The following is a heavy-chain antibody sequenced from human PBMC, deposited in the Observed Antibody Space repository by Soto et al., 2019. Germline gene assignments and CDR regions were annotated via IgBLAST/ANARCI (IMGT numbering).Heavy chain of an antibody. Sequence: QLQLQESGSGLVKPSQTLSLTCAVSGGSISSGGYSWSWIRQPPGKGLEWIGYIYHSGSTYYNPSLKRRVTISVDMSKNQFSLNLSSVTAADTAVYYCAAGGGLPRYYWGQGTLVTVSS. CDR2: IYHSGST. CDR1: GGSISSGGYS. D-gene: IGHD5-12*01. V-gene: IGHV4-30-2*01. J-gene: IGHJ4*02. CDR3: AAGGGLPRYY.